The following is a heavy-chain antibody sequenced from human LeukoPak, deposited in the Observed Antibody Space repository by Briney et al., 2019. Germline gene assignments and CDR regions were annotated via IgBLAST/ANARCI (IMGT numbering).Heavy chain of an antibody. D-gene: IGHD1-7*01. J-gene: IGHJ4*02. Sequence: GESLKISCEGSGYNFDSYWIAWVRQTPVKGLEWMGIIYPGDSDTRYSPSFEGQVTMSADKSISTAYLQWSSLKASDTAMYYCARAEGNWNYPIVFDYWGQGTLVTVSS. CDR1: GYNFDSYW. CDR2: IYPGDSDT. CDR3: ARAEGNWNYPIVFDY. V-gene: IGHV5-51*01.